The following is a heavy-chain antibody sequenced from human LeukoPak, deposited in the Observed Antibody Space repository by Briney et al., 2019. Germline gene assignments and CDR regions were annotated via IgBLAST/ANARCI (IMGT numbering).Heavy chain of an antibody. D-gene: IGHD1/OR15-1a*01. CDR1: GFTFSSYW. CDR3: ARGRLWNIDY. Sequence: PGGSLRLSCAASGFTFSSYWMHWVRQAPGKGLVWVSRINRDGSSTTYADSVKGRVTISRDNTKNTVYLQMNSLSAEDTAVYYCARGRLWNIDYWGQGTLVTVSS. CDR2: INRDGSST. V-gene: IGHV3-74*01. J-gene: IGHJ4*02.